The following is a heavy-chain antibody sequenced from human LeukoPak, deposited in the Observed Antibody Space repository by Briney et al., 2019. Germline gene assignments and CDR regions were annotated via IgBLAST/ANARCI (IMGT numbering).Heavy chain of an antibody. D-gene: IGHD2-2*01. CDR3: ASHRAPVPAARDYNWFDP. J-gene: IGHJ5*02. V-gene: IGHV3-21*01. Sequence: GGSLRLSCAASGFTFSSYSMNWVRQAPGKGLEWVSSISSSSSYIYYADSVKGRFTISRDNAKNSLYPQMNSLRAEDTAVYYCASHRAPVPAARDYNWFDPWGQGTLVTVSS. CDR1: GFTFSSYS. CDR2: ISSSSSYI.